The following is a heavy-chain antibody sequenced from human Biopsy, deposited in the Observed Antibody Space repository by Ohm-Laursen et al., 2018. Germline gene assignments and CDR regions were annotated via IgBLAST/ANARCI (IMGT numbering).Heavy chain of an antibody. V-gene: IGHV1-69*13. Sequence: SVKVSCKTSGGTFGSNDISWVRQAPGQGLEWMGGIIHHFGATDYAQKFQGRVSITADESTSTVYMELSSLRSEDTAVYYCCCRSPFGVVIRSNKYYYYGMDVWGQGTTVTVSS. CDR2: IIHHFGAT. D-gene: IGHD3-3*01. CDR3: CCRSPFGVVIRSNKYYYYGMDV. J-gene: IGHJ6*02. CDR1: GGTFGSND.